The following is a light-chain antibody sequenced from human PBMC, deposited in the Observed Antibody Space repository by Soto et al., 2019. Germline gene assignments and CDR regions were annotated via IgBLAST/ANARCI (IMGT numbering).Light chain of an antibody. CDR2: DVT. CDR1: SSDVGGYNY. CDR3: SSYTSSNTRQLG. Sequence: QSVLTQPASVSGSPGQSITISCTGTSSDVGGYNYVSWYQHHPGKAPKLIIYDVTNRPSGVSNPFSGSKSGNTASLTISGLQPEDESDYDCSSYTSSNTRQLGFGTGTKVTV. V-gene: IGLV2-14*03. J-gene: IGLJ1*01.